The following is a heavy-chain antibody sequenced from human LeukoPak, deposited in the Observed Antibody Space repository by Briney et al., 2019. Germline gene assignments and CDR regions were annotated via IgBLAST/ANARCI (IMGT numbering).Heavy chain of an antibody. J-gene: IGHJ6*02. Sequence: GGSLRLSCAASGLTFSTYWMHWVRQAPGKGLVWVSRINSDGSNTNYGDSVKGRFTISRDNAKNKLYLQMNSLRAEDTAVYYCARGVYSSGFYGIDVWGQGTTVTVSS. V-gene: IGHV3-74*01. CDR3: ARGVYSSGFYGIDV. CDR2: INSDGSNT. CDR1: GLTFSTYW. D-gene: IGHD6-19*01.